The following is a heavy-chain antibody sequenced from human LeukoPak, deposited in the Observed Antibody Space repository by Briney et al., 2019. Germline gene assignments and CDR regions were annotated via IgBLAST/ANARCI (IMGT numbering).Heavy chain of an antibody. V-gene: IGHV1-69*06. Sequence: SVKVSCKASGGTFSSYAISWVRQAPGQGLEWTGGIIPIFGTANYAQKFQGRVTITADKSTSTAYMELSSLRSEDTAVYYCARAGGIVVAGIAFDYWGQGTLVTVSS. J-gene: IGHJ4*02. D-gene: IGHD6-13*01. CDR3: ARAGGIVVAGIAFDY. CDR2: IIPIFGTA. CDR1: GGTFSSYA.